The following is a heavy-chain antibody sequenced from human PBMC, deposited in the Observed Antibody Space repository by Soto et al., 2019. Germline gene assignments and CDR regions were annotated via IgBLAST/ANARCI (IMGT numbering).Heavy chain of an antibody. CDR1: GFSLSNAGLG. V-gene: IGHV2-26*01. CDR2: IFSNDEK. Sequence: QVTVKESGPVLVQPPETLTLTCTVSGFSLSNAGLGVSWIRQPPGKALEWLAHIFSNDEKSYSTSLQSRLTISKHTSNRQVVLIMTNTDPVDTATYDCASRYSSSWYWVDPWGQGTLVTVSS. D-gene: IGHD6-13*01. CDR3: ASRYSSSWYWVDP. J-gene: IGHJ5*02.